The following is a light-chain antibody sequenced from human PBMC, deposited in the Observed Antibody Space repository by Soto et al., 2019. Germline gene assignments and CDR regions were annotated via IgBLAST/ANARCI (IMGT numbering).Light chain of an antibody. CDR2: GAS. CDR1: QSVSSY. CDR3: QQYNDWPPA. V-gene: IGKV3D-15*01. Sequence: EIVLTQAPATLSVSPGERATLSCRASQSVSSYLAWYQQRPGQAPRLLIYGASSRATGIPVRFSGSGSGTEFTLTIDSLQSEDFAVYYCQQYNDWPPAFGGGTKVDIK. J-gene: IGKJ4*01.